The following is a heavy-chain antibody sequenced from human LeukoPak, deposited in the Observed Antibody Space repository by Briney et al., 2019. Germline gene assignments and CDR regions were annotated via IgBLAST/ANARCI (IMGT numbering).Heavy chain of an antibody. J-gene: IGHJ4*02. CDR2: TSAYNGNT. CDR1: GYTFTSYG. Sequence: ASVKVSCKASGYTFTSYGISWVRQAPGQGLEWMGWTSAYNGNTNSAQKLQGRVTMTTDTSTSTAYMELRSLRSDDTAVYYCARGRKDYGDYYFDSWGQGTLVTVSS. CDR3: ARGRKDYGDYYFDS. V-gene: IGHV1-18*01. D-gene: IGHD4-17*01.